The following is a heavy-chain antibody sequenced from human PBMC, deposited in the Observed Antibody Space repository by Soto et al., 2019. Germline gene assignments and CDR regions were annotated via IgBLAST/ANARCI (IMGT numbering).Heavy chain of an antibody. V-gene: IGHV1-69*01. CDR2: IIPILGTE. D-gene: IGHD4-4*01. CDR1: GGTFSNYG. Sequence: QVQLVQSGAEVKKPGSSVKVSCKASGGTFSNYGISWVRQAPGQGLEWMGLIIPILGTENNAQMFQGRVTITADECTSTAYMELSSLKSDDTAVYYCARVAPVDYRNYGWFDPWGQGTLVTVSS. J-gene: IGHJ5*01. CDR3: ARVAPVDYRNYGWFDP.